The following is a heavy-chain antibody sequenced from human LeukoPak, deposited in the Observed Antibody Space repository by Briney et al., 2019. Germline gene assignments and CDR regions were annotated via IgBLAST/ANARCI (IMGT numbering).Heavy chain of an antibody. CDR2: INHSGST. CDR1: GGSFSGYY. V-gene: IGHV4-34*01. J-gene: IGHJ4*02. Sequence: SETLSLTCAVYGGSFSGYYWSWIRQPPGKWLEWIGEINHSGSTNYNPSLKSRVTISVDTSKNQFSLKLSSVTAADTAVYYCARGQRGYSSSWGQGTLVTVSS. CDR3: ARGQRGYSSS. D-gene: IGHD6-13*01.